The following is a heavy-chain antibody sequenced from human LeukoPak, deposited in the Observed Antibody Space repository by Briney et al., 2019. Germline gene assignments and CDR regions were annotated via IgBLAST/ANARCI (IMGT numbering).Heavy chain of an antibody. CDR2: IWNAGTNT. CDR1: GFSFSTYG. Sequence: PGGSLRLSCAASGFSFSTYGMHWVRQAPGKGLEWVALIWNAGTNTYYADSVKGRFTISRDNSKNTLYLQMNSLRAEDTAVYYCAKDAKTSRAVATIDYWGQGTLVTVSS. V-gene: IGHV3-33*06. J-gene: IGHJ4*02. CDR3: AKDAKTSRAVATIDY. D-gene: IGHD5-12*01.